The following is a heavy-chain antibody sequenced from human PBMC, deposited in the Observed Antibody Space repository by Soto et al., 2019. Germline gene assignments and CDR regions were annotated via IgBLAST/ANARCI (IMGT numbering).Heavy chain of an antibody. Sequence: QVQLVESGGGVVQPGRSLRLSCAASGFTFSNFGMHWVRQAPGKGLEWVAVIPYDGSMTYYADSVKGRFTISRDNSNNTLYLEMNGLRAEDTAVYYCVKGGDWAVAGYFDYWGQGTLVTVSS. CDR1: GFTFSNFG. CDR3: VKGGDWAVAGYFDY. D-gene: IGHD6-19*01. J-gene: IGHJ4*02. V-gene: IGHV3-30*18. CDR2: IPYDGSMT.